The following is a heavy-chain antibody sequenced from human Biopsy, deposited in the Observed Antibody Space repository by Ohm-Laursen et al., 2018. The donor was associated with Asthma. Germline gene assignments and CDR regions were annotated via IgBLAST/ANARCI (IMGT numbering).Heavy chain of an antibody. Sequence: TLSLTCTVSGGSITSGGYYWTWIRQHPGKGLEWIGSIYYSGSTYYNPSLKSRVSISIDTSKNQFSLKLSSVTAADTAVYYCARAQDYYDSRGYYRSFDYWGQGTLVTVSS. CDR2: IYYSGST. J-gene: IGHJ4*02. V-gene: IGHV4-31*03. D-gene: IGHD3-22*01. CDR1: GGSITSGGYY. CDR3: ARAQDYYDSRGYYRSFDY.